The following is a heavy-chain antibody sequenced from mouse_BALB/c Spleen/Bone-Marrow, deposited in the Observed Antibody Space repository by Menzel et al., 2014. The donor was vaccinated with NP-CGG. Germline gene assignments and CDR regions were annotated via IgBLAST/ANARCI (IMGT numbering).Heavy chain of an antibody. D-gene: IGHD3-3*01. CDR1: GYTFSSYW. J-gene: IGHJ4*01. CDR2: ILPGNGST. V-gene: IGHV1-9*01. CDR3: ARSKGLYAMDY. Sequence: VQLVESGAELMKPGTSVKISCKATGYTFSSYWIAWVQQRPGHGLEWIGEILPGNGSTNYNEKFKGKATFTAETSSNTAYMQLSSRTSEDSAVDYCARSKGLYAMDYWGQGTSVTVSS.